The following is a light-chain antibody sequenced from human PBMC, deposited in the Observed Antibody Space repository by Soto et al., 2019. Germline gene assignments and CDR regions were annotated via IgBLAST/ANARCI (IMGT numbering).Light chain of an antibody. CDR2: EVT. J-gene: IGLJ1*01. Sequence: QSALTQPASVSGSPGQSITISCTGTSSGVGGNNYVSWYQQHPGKAPKLMIYEVTNRPSGVSNRFSVSKSGNTASLTISGLQAEDEADYYGSSYTSSSTLPYVFGTGTKLTVL. V-gene: IGLV2-14*01. CDR3: SSYTSSSTLPYV. CDR1: SSGVGGNNY.